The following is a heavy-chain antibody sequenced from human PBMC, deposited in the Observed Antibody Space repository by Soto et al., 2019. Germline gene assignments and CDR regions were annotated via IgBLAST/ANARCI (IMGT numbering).Heavy chain of an antibody. Sequence: RASVKVSCKASGGTFSSYAISWVRQAPGQGLEWMGGIIPIFGTANYAQKFQGRVTITADESTSTAYMELSSLRSEDTAVYYCARTFGPTSFFDYWGQGTLVTVSS. CDR1: GGTFSSYA. V-gene: IGHV1-69*13. CDR2: IIPIFGTA. D-gene: IGHD3-16*01. CDR3: ARTFGPTSFFDY. J-gene: IGHJ4*02.